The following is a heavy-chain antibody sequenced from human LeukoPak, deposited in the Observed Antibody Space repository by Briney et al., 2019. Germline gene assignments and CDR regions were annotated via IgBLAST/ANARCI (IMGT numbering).Heavy chain of an antibody. J-gene: IGHJ6*03. Sequence: ASVKVSCKASGYTFISYGISWVRQAPGQGLEWMGWMSAYNGNTNYAQKLQGRVTMTTDTSTSTAYMELRSLRSDDTAVYYCARAGPDIVVVPAGRGYYYYMDVWGKGTTVTVSS. CDR3: ARAGPDIVVVPAGRGYYYYMDV. CDR2: MSAYNGNT. CDR1: GYTFISYG. D-gene: IGHD2-2*01. V-gene: IGHV1-18*01.